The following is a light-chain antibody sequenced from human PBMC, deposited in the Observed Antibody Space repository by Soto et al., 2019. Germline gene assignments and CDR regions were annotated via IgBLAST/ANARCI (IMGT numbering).Light chain of an antibody. CDR1: SSNIGPTYD. CDR2: ANT. Sequence: QSVLTQPPSVSGAPGQRVTISCTGSSSNIGPTYDVHWYQQLPGTAPKLLIYANTNRPSGVPDRFSGSKSGTSASLAITGLHAEDEADDYCQSYDSSLSGYVFGAGTKLTVL. CDR3: QSYDSSLSGYV. V-gene: IGLV1-40*01. J-gene: IGLJ1*01.